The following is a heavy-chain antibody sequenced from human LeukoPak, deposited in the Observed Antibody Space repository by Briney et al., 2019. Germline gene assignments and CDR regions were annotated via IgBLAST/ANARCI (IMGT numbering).Heavy chain of an antibody. J-gene: IGHJ4*02. CDR2: MSGTTGSA. D-gene: IGHD6-13*01. V-gene: IGHV3-23*01. Sequence: QPGGSLRLSCAASGFIFSTSAMSWVRQVQGKGLEWASAMSGTTGSAYYADSVKGRFIISRDNSKNTVFLQMNNLRADDTAIYYCVKGHTNSWYGSHPFDYWGQGIVVTVSS. CDR3: VKGHTNSWYGSHPFDY. CDR1: GFIFSTSA.